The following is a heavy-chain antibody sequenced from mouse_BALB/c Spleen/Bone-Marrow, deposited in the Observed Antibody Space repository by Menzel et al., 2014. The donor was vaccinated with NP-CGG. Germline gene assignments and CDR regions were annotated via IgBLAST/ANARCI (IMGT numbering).Heavy chain of an antibody. J-gene: IGHJ3*01. CDR1: GYTFTDYT. Sequence: EVQLQQSGPELVKPGASVKISCKTSGYTFTDYTMHWVKQSHGKSLEWIGNINPNNVGTTYNQKFKGKAILTIDKSSSTAYMELRGLTSEDSAVYYCARGRTAYWGQGTLVTVSA. CDR3: ARGRTAY. CDR2: INPNNVGT. V-gene: IGHV1-26*01.